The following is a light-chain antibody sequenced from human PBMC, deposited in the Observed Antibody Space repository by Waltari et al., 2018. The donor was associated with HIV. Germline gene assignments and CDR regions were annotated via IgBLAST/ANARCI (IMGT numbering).Light chain of an antibody. Sequence: DIQVTQSPSSLSAFVGDRVTVTCRASHNVASYLNWYHQQPGKAPKLLTFASSSFPSGAPSRFSASSSGPDSALTIANLQPEDFGSYYCQQTYSIPYTFGQGTKLHIK. CDR1: HNVASY. CDR3: QQTYSIPYT. J-gene: IGKJ2*01. V-gene: IGKV1-39*01. CDR2: ASS.